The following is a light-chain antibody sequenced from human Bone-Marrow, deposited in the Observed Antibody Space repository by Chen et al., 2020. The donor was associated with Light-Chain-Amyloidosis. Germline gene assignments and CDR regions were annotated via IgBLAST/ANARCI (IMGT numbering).Light chain of an antibody. V-gene: IGKV3-20*01. CDR2: GSS. CDR1: QTISSNY. J-gene: IGKJ4*01. Sequence: EIVLTQSPGTLSLSPGEGANLSCRASQTISSNYLTWYQQKFGQAHRLLIYGSSSRATGIPDRFTGSGSGTDFTLTLNRLEPEDFAMYYCQQYGTSPLTFGGGTKVEIK. CDR3: QQYGTSPLT.